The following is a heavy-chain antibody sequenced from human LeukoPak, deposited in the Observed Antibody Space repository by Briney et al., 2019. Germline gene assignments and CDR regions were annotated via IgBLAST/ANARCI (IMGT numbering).Heavy chain of an antibody. V-gene: IGHV1-69*05. CDR1: GGTFSSYA. D-gene: IGHD6-19*01. J-gene: IGHJ4*02. CDR2: IIPIFGTA. CDR3: ARDWRGYSSEPFDY. Sequence: EASVKVSCKASGGTFSSYAISWVRQAPGQGLEWMGRIIPIFGTANHAQKFQGRVTITTDESTSTAYMELSSLRSEDTAVYYCARDWRGYSSEPFDYWGQGTLVTVSS.